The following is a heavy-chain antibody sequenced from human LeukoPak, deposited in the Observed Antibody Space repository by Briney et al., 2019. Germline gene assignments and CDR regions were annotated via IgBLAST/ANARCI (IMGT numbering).Heavy chain of an antibody. CDR1: GGSISSGGYY. CDR3: ARHQWVPAFDV. CDR2: IYYSGST. V-gene: IGHV4-31*03. Sequence: PSETLSLTCTVSGGSISSGGYYWSWVRQHPGKGLEWIGYIYYSGSTYYNPSLTSRVTISVDTSNNQFSLKLSSVTAADTAVYYCARHQWVPAFDVWGQGTMVTVSS. J-gene: IGHJ3*01. D-gene: IGHD1-26*01.